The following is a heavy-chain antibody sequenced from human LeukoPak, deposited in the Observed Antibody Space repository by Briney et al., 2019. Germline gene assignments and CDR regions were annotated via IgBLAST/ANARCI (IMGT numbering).Heavy chain of an antibody. V-gene: IGHV3-9*03. J-gene: IGHJ4*02. Sequence: PGRSLRLSCAASGFTFDDYAMHRVRQAPGKGLEWVSGISWNSGSIGYADSVKGRFTISRDNAKNSLYLQTNSLRAEDMALYYCAKDIGADWNYAPYYFDYWGQGTLVTVSS. CDR1: GFTFDDYA. CDR2: ISWNSGSI. CDR3: AKDIGADWNYAPYYFDY. D-gene: IGHD1-7*01.